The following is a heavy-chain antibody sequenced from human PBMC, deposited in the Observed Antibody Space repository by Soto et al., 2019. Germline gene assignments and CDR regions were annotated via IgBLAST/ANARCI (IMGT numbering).Heavy chain of an antibody. CDR1: GDSISSGDYY. CDR2: IYYSGST. D-gene: IGHD3-9*01. J-gene: IGHJ4*02. V-gene: IGHV4-31*03. Sequence: QVQLQESGPGLVKPSQTLSLTCTVSGDSISSGDYYWSWIRQHPGKGLEWIGYIYYSGSTYYNPSLKSRVTISVDTSKNQFSLELSSVTAADTAVYYCARSQHYDILTGIDYWGQGTLVTVSS. CDR3: ARSQHYDILTGIDY.